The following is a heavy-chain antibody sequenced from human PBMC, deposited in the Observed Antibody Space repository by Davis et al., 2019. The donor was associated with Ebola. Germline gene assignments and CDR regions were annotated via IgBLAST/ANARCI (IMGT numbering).Heavy chain of an antibody. CDR2: ISGSGGST. CDR1: GFIFSSYA. Sequence: GESLKISCAASGFIFSSYAMSWVRQAPGKGLEWVSAISGSGGSTYYADSVKGRFTLSRDNSKKTLYLQMNSLRAEETAVYYCAKAGPYDYVWGSYRYSEYYFDYGGQGTLVTVSS. V-gene: IGHV3-23*01. CDR3: AKAGPYDYVWGSYRYSEYYFDY. J-gene: IGHJ4*02. D-gene: IGHD3-16*02.